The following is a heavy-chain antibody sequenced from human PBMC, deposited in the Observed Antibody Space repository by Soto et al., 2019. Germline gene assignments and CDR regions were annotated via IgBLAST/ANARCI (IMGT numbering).Heavy chain of an antibody. V-gene: IGHV3-48*01. D-gene: IGHD4-17*01. CDR3: ARGPSTSPNTESDDYGDLRNDAFDI. Sequence: GGSLRLSCAASGFTFSSYSMNWVRQAPGKGLEWVSYISSSSSTIYYADSVKGRFTISRDNAKNSLYLQMNSLRAEDTAVYYCARGPSTSPNTESDDYGDLRNDAFDIWGQGTMVTVSS. CDR2: ISSSSSTI. CDR1: GFTFSSYS. J-gene: IGHJ3*02.